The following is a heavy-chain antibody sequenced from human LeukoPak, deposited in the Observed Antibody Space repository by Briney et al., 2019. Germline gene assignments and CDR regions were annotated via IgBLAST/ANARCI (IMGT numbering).Heavy chain of an antibody. J-gene: IGHJ4*02. D-gene: IGHD5-24*01. V-gene: IGHV3-48*03. Sequence: GGSLRLSCSASGFSFRSYEMNWVRQAPGEGLEWIAYIIGSGDTIYYADSVKGRFTISRDNAKNSLFLQMNSLTADDTAVYYCARERTTIVSGTTIGAHWGQGTLVTVSS. CDR3: ARERTTIVSGTTIGAH. CDR2: IIGSGDTI. CDR1: GFSFRSYE.